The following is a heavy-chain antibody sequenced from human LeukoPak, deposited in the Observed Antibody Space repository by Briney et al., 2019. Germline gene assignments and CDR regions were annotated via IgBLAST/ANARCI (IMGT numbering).Heavy chain of an antibody. D-gene: IGHD3-10*01. Sequence: GGSLGLSHAASCFIYSSYVMSGVRQARGETLEWVSAIGTDGRTYYADSVRARFTISRDISKTTLYLQLSSLRAEDTAVYYCAQGRLSQLDYWGQRTLVTVSS. J-gene: IGHJ4*02. CDR2: IGTDGRT. V-gene: IGHV3-23*01. CDR1: CFIYSSYV. CDR3: AQGRLSQLDY.